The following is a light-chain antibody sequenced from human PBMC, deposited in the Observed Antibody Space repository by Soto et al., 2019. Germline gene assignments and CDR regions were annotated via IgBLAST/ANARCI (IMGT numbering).Light chain of an antibody. CDR3: QQSYKTPLT. CDR1: QTISIF. CDR2: TAS. Sequence: DIQMTQSPSSLSACVGDRVTITCRASQTISIFLNWYQHKPGKPPTLLIYTASSLQSGVPSRFSGSGSGTDFTLTISSLQPEHFATYYCQQSYKTPLTFGGGTKVDNK. V-gene: IGKV1-39*01. J-gene: IGKJ4*01.